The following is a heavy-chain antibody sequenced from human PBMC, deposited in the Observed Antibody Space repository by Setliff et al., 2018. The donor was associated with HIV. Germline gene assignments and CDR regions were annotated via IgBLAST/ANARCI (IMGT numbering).Heavy chain of an antibody. CDR1: GGSISSSNW. D-gene: IGHD3-3*01. Sequence: SETLSLTCAVSGGSISSSNWWSWVRQPPGKGLEWIGEIYHSGSTYYNPSLKSRVTISVDTSKNQFSLKLSSVTAADTAVYYCAREEDYNFWSGYGWFDPWGQGTLVTVSS. CDR2: IYHSGST. J-gene: IGHJ5*02. V-gene: IGHV4-4*02. CDR3: AREEDYNFWSGYGWFDP.